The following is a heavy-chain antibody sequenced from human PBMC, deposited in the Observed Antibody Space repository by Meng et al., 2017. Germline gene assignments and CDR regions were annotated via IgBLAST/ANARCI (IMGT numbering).Heavy chain of an antibody. J-gene: IGHJ5*02. D-gene: IGHD2-21*01. CDR3: ARFKNSGGDNNWFDP. Sequence: SVKVSCKASGGTFSSYAISWVRQAPGQGLEWMGGIIPSFGTANYAQKFQGRVTITADESTSTAYMELSSLRSEDTAVYYCARFKNSGGDNNWFDPWGQGTLVTVSS. V-gene: IGHV1-69*13. CDR2: IIPSFGTA. CDR1: GGTFSSYA.